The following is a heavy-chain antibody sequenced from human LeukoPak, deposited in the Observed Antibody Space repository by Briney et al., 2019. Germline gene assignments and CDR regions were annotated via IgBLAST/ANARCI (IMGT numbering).Heavy chain of an antibody. D-gene: IGHD2-2*01. J-gene: IGHJ3*02. Sequence: SETLSLTCTVSGGSISSSSYYWGWIRQPPGKGLEWIGSIYYSGSTYYNPSLKSRVTISVDTSKNQFSLKLSSVTAADTAVYYCARARYANAWYAFDIWGHGTMVTVSS. CDR1: GGSISSSSYY. CDR3: ARARYANAWYAFDI. CDR2: IYYSGST. V-gene: IGHV4-39*01.